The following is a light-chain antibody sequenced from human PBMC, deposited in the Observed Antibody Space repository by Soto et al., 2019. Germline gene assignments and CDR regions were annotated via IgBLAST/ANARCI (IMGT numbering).Light chain of an antibody. Sequence: DIPMTQSPSTLSASVGDRVTITFRASQSISSWLAWYQQKPGKAPKLLIYTASNLKSGVPTRFSGSGSGTEFTLTISSLQPDDFATYYCQEYNSDSGLTFGGGTKVEIK. CDR2: TAS. CDR3: QEYNSDSGLT. V-gene: IGKV1-5*03. CDR1: QSISSW. J-gene: IGKJ4*01.